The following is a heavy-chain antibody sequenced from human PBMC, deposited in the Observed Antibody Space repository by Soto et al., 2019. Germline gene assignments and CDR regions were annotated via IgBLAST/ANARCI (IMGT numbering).Heavy chain of an antibody. Sequence: EVPLLESGEGLLQPGGSLRLSCAASGFTGSSYAMSWFRQAPGKGLERVSALSGSGGSTYYADSVQCQCTISRDNTKNPHSPQMKRLRAEDTVVYYCANQAVDRTQWLANNGFDPWGQGTLVTVSS. J-gene: IGHJ5*02. CDR1: GFTGSSYA. V-gene: IGHV3-23*01. CDR2: LSGSGGST. D-gene: IGHD6-19*01. CDR3: ANQAVDRTQWLANNGFDP.